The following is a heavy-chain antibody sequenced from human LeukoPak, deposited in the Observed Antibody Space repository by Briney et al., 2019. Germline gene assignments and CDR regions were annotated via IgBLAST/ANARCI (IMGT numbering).Heavy chain of an antibody. Sequence: KPSETLSLTCTVSGCTISSYFWSWIRQPPGKGLEWVGYIYYSGSTNYNPSLKSRVTISVDTSKNQFSLNLSSVTAADTAVYYCARHSYNWDYWGQGTLVTVSS. CDR1: GCTISSYF. V-gene: IGHV4-59*08. J-gene: IGHJ4*02. D-gene: IGHD1-20*01. CDR3: ARHSYNWDY. CDR2: IYYSGST.